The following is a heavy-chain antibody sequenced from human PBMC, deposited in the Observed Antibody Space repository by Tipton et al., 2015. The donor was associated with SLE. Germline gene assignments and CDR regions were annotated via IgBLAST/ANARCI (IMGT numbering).Heavy chain of an antibody. Sequence: QSGPEVKKPGASVKVSCKASGYTFTSYAMNWVRQAPGQGLEWMGWINTNTGNPTYAQGFTGRFVFSLDTPVSTAYLQISSLKAEDTAVYYCARDPSYYYDSSGFYGMDVWGQGTTVTASS. CDR3: ARDPSYYYDSSGFYGMDV. J-gene: IGHJ6*02. D-gene: IGHD3-22*01. CDR2: INTNTGNP. V-gene: IGHV7-4-1*02. CDR1: GYTFTSYA.